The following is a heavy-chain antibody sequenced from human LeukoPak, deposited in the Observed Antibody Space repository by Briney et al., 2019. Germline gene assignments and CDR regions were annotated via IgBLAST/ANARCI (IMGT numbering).Heavy chain of an antibody. Sequence: PSETLSLTCAVYGGSFSGYYWSWIRQPPGKGLEWIGEINHSGSTNYNPSLKSRVTISVDTSKNQFSLKLSSVTAADTAVYYCARGPPAYMYYYDSSGYCPPFSRWGQGTLVTVSS. D-gene: IGHD3-22*01. V-gene: IGHV4-34*01. CDR2: INHSGST. CDR3: ARGPPAYMYYYDSSGYCPPFSR. J-gene: IGHJ4*02. CDR1: GGSFSGYY.